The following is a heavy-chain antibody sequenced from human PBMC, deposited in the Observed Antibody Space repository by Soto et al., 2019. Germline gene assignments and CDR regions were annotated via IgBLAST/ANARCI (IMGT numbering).Heavy chain of an antibody. D-gene: IGHD3-10*02. Sequence: PGGSLRLSCAASGFPFNYYTMNWVRRAPGKGLEWVSSIISSSTYIYYADSVKGRFTMSRDNAKNSVFLQLNSLRAEDTAVYFCVFEMSTTFWSWGQGTLVTVSS. CDR3: VFEMSTTFWS. J-gene: IGHJ5*02. V-gene: IGHV3-21*01. CDR1: GFPFNYYT. CDR2: IISSSTYI.